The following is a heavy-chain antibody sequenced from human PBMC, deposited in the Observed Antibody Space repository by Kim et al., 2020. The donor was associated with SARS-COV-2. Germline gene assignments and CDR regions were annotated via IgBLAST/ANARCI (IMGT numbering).Heavy chain of an antibody. D-gene: IGHD3-3*01. Sequence: SRVTISVDTSKNQFSLKLSSLTAADTAVYYCARLYYDFWSGYYNSYYFDYWGQGTLVTVSS. V-gene: IGHV4-39*01. J-gene: IGHJ4*02. CDR3: ARLYYDFWSGYYNSYYFDY.